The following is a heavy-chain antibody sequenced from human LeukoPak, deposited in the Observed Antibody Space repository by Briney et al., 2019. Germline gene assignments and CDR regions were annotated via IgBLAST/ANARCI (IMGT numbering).Heavy chain of an antibody. CDR2: IIPILGIA. CDR3: ARGLHYYGSGSYYKAGYYGMDV. J-gene: IGHJ6*02. D-gene: IGHD3-10*01. Sequence: ASVKVSCKASGGTFGSYAISWVRQAPGQGLEWMGRIIPILGIANYAQKFQGRVTITADKSTSTAYMELSSLRSEDTAVYYCARGLHYYGSGSYYKAGYYGMDVWGQGTTVTVSS. V-gene: IGHV1-69*04. CDR1: GGTFGSYA.